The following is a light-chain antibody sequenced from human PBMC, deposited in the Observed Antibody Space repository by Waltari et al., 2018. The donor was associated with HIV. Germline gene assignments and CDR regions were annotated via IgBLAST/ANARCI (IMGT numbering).Light chain of an antibody. J-gene: IGLJ3*02. CDR2: RFK. V-gene: IGLV2-14*03. Sequence: QSVLTQPASASGSPGQSVTPSCTGTSCAFGFANYSSSYQQHPGKAPTNIIYRFKLRPAWVSARCSGSKSGNTASLAISGLQSEDEADYYCTSYTTTATLVFGGGTKLTVL. CDR3: TSYTTTATLV. CDR1: SCAFGFANY.